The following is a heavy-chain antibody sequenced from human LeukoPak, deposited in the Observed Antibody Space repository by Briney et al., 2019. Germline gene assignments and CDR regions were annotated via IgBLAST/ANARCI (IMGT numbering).Heavy chain of an antibody. J-gene: IGHJ6*04. CDR1: GGSITYYY. V-gene: IGHV4-4*07. D-gene: IGHD1-26*01. CDR2: IYTSGST. Sequence: SETLSLTCAVSGGSITYYYWNWIRQPAGKGLEWIGRIYTSGSTNYNPPLKSRVTMSVDTSKNQFSLKLSSVTAADTAVYYCARMSGSYEDVWGKGTTVTVSS. CDR3: ARMSGSYEDV.